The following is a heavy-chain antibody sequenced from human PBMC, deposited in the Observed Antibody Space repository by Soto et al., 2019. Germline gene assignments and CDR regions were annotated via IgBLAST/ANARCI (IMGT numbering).Heavy chain of an antibody. CDR1: GGSISSGGYY. D-gene: IGHD6-19*01. J-gene: IGHJ4*02. CDR2: IYYSGST. Sequence: SETLSLTCTVSGGSISSGGYYWSWIRQHPGKGLEWIGYIYYSGSTYYNPSLKSRVTISVDTSKNQFSLKLSSVTAADTAVYYCARDNSIGWYMGIDYWGQGTLVTVSS. CDR3: ARDNSIGWYMGIDY. V-gene: IGHV4-31*03.